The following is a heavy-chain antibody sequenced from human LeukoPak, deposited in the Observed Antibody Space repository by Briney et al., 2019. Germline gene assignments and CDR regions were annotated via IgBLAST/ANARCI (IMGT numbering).Heavy chain of an antibody. CDR3: AKDLVVSGGSCYEY. D-gene: IGHD2-15*01. CDR2: ISYDGSNK. V-gene: IGHV3-30*18. J-gene: IGHJ4*02. CDR1: GFTFSSYG. Sequence: PGGSLRLSCAASGFTFSSYGMHWVRQAPGKGLEWVAVISYDGSNKYYADSVKGRFTISRDNSKNTLYLQMNSLRAEDTAVYYCAKDLVVSGGSCYEYWGQGTLVTVSS.